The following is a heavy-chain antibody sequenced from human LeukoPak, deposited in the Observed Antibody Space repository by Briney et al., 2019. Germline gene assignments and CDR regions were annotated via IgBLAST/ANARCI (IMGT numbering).Heavy chain of an antibody. J-gene: IGHJ4*02. CDR2: IYYSGST. Sequence: SETLSLTCTVSSGSISSSSYYWGWIRQPPGKGLEWIGSIYYSGSTYYNPSLKSRVTISVDTSKNQFSLKLSSVTAADTAVYYCARDLAAASSQDEWGVDYWGQGTLVTVSS. V-gene: IGHV4-39*07. D-gene: IGHD2-2*01. CDR1: SGSISSSSYY. CDR3: ARDLAAASSQDEWGVDY.